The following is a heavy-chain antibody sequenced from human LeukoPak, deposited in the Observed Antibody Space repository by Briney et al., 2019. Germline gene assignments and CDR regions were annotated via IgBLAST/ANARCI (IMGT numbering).Heavy chain of an antibody. CDR2: ISYDGSNK. Sequence: GGSLRLSCAASGFTFSSYGMHWVRQAPGKGLEWVAVISYDGSNKYYADSVKGRFTISRDNSKNTLYLQMNSLRAEGTAVYYCAKDRDGSGSSLDYWGQGTLVTVSS. V-gene: IGHV3-30*18. D-gene: IGHD3-10*01. CDR1: GFTFSSYG. J-gene: IGHJ4*02. CDR3: AKDRDGSGSSLDY.